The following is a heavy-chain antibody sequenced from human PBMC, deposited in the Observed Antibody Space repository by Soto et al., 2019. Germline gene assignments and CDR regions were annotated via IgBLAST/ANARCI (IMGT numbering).Heavy chain of an antibody. CDR1: GDSVSSNSAA. CDR2: TYYRSKWYN. J-gene: IGHJ5*02. Sequence: SQTLSLTCAISGDSVSSNSAAWNWIRQSPSRGLEWLGRTYYRSKWYNDYAVSVKSRISINPDTSKNQFSLQLNSVTPEDTAVYYCARDRGPQRYHPFSLWFDPWGQGTLVTVSS. CDR3: ARDRGPQRYHPFSLWFDP. V-gene: IGHV6-1*01. D-gene: IGHD2-2*01.